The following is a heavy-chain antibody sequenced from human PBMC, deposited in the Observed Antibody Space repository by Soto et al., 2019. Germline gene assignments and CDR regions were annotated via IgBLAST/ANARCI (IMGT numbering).Heavy chain of an antibody. J-gene: IGHJ2*01. CDR2: LNPGNGNT. D-gene: IGHD2-21*02. CDR3: ARDQGIPYYGVGCYYDWYFDV. CDR1: GYTFTNYA. Sequence: ASVKVSCKASGYTFTNYAIHWVRQAPGQRLEWMGWLNPGNGNTKYPQKFQGRVTITRDTSASTAYMFLSSLRSEDTAVYYCARDQGIPYYGVGCYYDWYFDVWGRGTLVTVSS. V-gene: IGHV1-3*01.